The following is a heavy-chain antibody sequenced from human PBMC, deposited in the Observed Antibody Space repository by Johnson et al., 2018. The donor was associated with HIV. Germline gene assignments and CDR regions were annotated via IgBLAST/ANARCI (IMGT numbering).Heavy chain of an antibody. CDR1: GFTFSSYA. D-gene: IGHD1-26*01. CDR2: ISYDGSNK. J-gene: IGHJ3*02. V-gene: IGHV3-30*04. Sequence: QVQLVESGGGVVQPGRSLRLSCAASGFTFSSYAMHWVRQAPGKGLEWVAVISYDGSNKYYADSVKGRFTISRDNSKNTLYLQMNSLRTEDTAVYFCAKDYLRGSDFDAVDIGGQGTMVTVSS. CDR3: AKDYLRGSDFDAVDI.